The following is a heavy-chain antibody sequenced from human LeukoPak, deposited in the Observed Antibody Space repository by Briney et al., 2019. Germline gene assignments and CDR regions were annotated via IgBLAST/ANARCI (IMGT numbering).Heavy chain of an antibody. CDR2: ISGSGGAI. J-gene: IGHJ5*02. V-gene: IGHV3-11*01. Sequence: PGGPLRLSCAASGFTFSDYYMSWIRQAPGKGLECLSYISGSGGAIYYADSLKGRFTVSRDNAKNSLYLQVNSLRAEDTAVYYCARGQNWFDPWGQGTLVTVSS. CDR3: ARGQNWFDP. CDR1: GFTFSDYY.